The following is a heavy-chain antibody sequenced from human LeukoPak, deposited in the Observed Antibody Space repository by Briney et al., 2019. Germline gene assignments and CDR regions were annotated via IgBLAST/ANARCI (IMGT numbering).Heavy chain of an antibody. Sequence: GGSLRLSCAASGFTFSSYGMHWVRQAPGKGLEWVAGIWYDGSNKHYADSVKGRFTISRDNSKNTLYLQMNSLRAEDTAVYYCARGSTLWFGELFLDYWGQGSQVTVSS. J-gene: IGHJ4*02. CDR1: GFTFSSYG. CDR3: ARGSTLWFGELFLDY. CDR2: IWYDGSNK. D-gene: IGHD3-10*01. V-gene: IGHV3-33*01.